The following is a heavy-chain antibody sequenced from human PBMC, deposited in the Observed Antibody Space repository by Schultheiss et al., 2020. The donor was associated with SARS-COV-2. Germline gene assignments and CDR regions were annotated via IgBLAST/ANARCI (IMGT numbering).Heavy chain of an antibody. Sequence: GGSLRLSCVASGFSFSSYEMNWVRQTPGKGLQWVSYISSTGSTKYLADSVKGRFTTSRDNARNSLFLQMNSLRADDTAVYYCARYDSSGYFASWEPLQYWGQGTLVTVSS. J-gene: IGHJ4*02. V-gene: IGHV3-48*03. CDR1: GFSFSSYE. D-gene: IGHD3-22*01. CDR3: ARYDSSGYFASWEPLQY. CDR2: ISSTGSTK.